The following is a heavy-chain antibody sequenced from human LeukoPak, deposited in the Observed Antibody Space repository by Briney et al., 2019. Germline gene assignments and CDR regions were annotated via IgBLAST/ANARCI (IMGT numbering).Heavy chain of an antibody. Sequence: PGGSLRLSCAASGFTFSSHWMTWVRQAPGKGLEWGANINQDGSEKYYVDSLKRRFTISRDNAKKSLYLQMNSLRAEDTAVYYCARDSEYSSSFAFDIWGQGTMVTVSS. CDR1: GFTFSSHW. CDR2: INQDGSEK. J-gene: IGHJ3*02. V-gene: IGHV3-7*01. CDR3: ARDSEYSSSFAFDI. D-gene: IGHD6-13*01.